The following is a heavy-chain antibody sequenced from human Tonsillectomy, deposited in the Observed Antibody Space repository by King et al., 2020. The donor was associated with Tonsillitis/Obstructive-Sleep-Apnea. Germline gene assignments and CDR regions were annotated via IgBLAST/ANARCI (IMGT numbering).Heavy chain of an antibody. CDR2: ISSSTSYI. Sequence: VQLVESGGGLVKSGGSLRLSCAASGFTFSSYSMNWVRQAPGKGLEWVSSISSSTSYIYYADSVKGRFTISRDTAKNSLYLQMNSLRAEDTAMYYCARDSRVLDVFDIWGQGTMATVSS. CDR1: GFTFSSYS. CDR3: ARDSRVLDVFDI. J-gene: IGHJ3*02. V-gene: IGHV3-21*01. D-gene: IGHD3-10*01.